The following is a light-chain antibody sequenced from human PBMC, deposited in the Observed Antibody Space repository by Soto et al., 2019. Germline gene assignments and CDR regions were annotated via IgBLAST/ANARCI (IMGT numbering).Light chain of an antibody. Sequence: EIVLTQSPGTLSLSPGERATPSCRASQSVTSNYLAWYQQTPGQAPRLLIFGASIRATGIPDRFSGSGSGTAFTLTISRLEPEDSAVYHCQQYGSSPTTFGQGTKVEIK. V-gene: IGKV3-20*01. CDR2: GAS. J-gene: IGKJ1*01. CDR3: QQYGSSPTT. CDR1: QSVTSNY.